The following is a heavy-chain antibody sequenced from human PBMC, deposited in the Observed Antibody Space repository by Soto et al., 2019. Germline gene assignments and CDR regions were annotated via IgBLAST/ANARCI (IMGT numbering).Heavy chain of an antibody. CDR3: ARGIRNYYGVDV. CDR1: GFTFSTYW. J-gene: IGHJ6*02. CDR2: IKGDGSST. V-gene: IGHV3-74*01. Sequence: PGGSLRLSCAASGFTFSTYWMHWVRQAPGTGLEWVSRIKGDGSSTSYADSVKGRFTISRDNAKNTLYLQMNSLGAEDTAVYWCARGIRNYYGVDVWGQGTTVTVPS.